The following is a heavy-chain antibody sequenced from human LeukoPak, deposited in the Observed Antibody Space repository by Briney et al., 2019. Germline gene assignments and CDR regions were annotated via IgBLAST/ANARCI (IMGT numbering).Heavy chain of an antibody. CDR3: AKEGGSGSKPFDY. D-gene: IGHD3-10*01. J-gene: IGHJ4*02. CDR1: GFTFDDYA. Sequence: PGGSLRLSCAASGFTFDDYAMHWVRQAPGKGLEWVSGISWNSGSIGYADSVKGRFTISRDNAKNSLYLQMNSLRAEDTALYYCAKEGGSGSKPFDYWGQETLVTVSS. CDR2: ISWNSGSI. V-gene: IGHV3-9*01.